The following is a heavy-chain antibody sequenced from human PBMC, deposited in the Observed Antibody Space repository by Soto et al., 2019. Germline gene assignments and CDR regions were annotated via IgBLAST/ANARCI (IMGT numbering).Heavy chain of an antibody. Sequence: GASVKVSCKASGYTFTGYYMHWVRQAPGQGLEWMGWINPNSGGTNYAQKFQGWVTMTRDTSISTAYMELSRLRSDDTAVYYCATGYCSGGSCYSGNDAFDIWGQGTMVTVSS. V-gene: IGHV1-2*04. CDR1: GYTFTGYY. J-gene: IGHJ3*02. CDR2: INPNSGGT. CDR3: ATGYCSGGSCYSGNDAFDI. D-gene: IGHD2-15*01.